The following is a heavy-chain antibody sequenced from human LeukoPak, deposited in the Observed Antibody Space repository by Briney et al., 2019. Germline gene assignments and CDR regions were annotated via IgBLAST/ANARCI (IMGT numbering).Heavy chain of an antibody. J-gene: IGHJ4*02. V-gene: IGHV4-30-4*01. CDR1: GGSISSGDYY. Sequence: SGTLSLTCTVSGGSISSGDYYWSWIRQPPGKGLEWIGYIYYSGSTYYNPSLKSRVTISVDTSKNQFSLKLSSVTAADTAVYYCARETDYGDRDYWGQGTLVTVSS. CDR3: ARETDYGDRDY. D-gene: IGHD4-17*01. CDR2: IYYSGST.